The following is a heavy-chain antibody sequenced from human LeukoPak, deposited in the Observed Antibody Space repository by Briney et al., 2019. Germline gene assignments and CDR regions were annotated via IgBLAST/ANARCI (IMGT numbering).Heavy chain of an antibody. D-gene: IGHD3-10*01. Sequence: SETLSLTCTVSGGSISSYYWTWIRQPPGKGLGLEWIGYIYYSGGTNYNPSLKSRVTISIDTSKNQFSLKLSSMTAADTAVYYCAREQLYGSGSYYNGAYYFDYWGQGTLVTVSS. V-gene: IGHV4-59*12. J-gene: IGHJ4*02. CDR2: IYYSGGT. CDR1: GGSISSYY. CDR3: AREQLYGSGSYYNGAYYFDY.